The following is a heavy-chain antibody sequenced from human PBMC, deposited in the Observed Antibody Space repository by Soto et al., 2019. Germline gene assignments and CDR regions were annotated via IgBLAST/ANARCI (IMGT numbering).Heavy chain of an antibody. Sequence: PGGSLRLSCAASGFTFSSYGMHWVRQAPGKGLEWVAVISYDGSNKYYADSVKGRFTISRDNSKNTLYLQMNSLRAEDTAVYYCAKASYYYDSSGLFDYWGQGTLVTVSS. V-gene: IGHV3-30*18. CDR3: AKASYYYDSSGLFDY. CDR1: GFTFSSYG. D-gene: IGHD3-22*01. J-gene: IGHJ4*02. CDR2: ISYDGSNK.